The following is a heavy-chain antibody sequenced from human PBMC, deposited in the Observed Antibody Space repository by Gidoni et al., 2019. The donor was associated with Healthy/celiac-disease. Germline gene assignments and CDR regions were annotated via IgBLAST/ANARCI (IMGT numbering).Heavy chain of an antibody. Sequence: QVQLQESGPGLVKPSQTLSLTCTVSGGSISSGGYYGSWIRQHPGKGLEWIGYIYYSGSTYYNPSLKSRVTISVDTSKNQFSLKLSSVTAADTAVYYCARESERYCSGGSCYSVWFDPWGQGTLVTVSS. CDR1: GGSISSGGYY. J-gene: IGHJ5*02. CDR3: ARESERYCSGGSCYSVWFDP. V-gene: IGHV4-31*03. CDR2: IYYSGST. D-gene: IGHD2-15*01.